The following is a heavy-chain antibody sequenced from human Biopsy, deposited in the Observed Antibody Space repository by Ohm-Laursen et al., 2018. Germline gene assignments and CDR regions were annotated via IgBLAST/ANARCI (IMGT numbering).Heavy chain of an antibody. CDR2: VYYSGTT. V-gene: IGHV4-61*01. CDR1: GGSVSDSFHF. CDR3: TRDVKRYCSGSSCYTGYFGMDV. D-gene: IGHD2-2*01. Sequence: SETLSLTWSVSGGSVSDSFHFWSWIRQLPGKGLEWIGNVYYSGTTNYNSSLKSRVTVSIDTSKNQFSLKLTSVTAADTAVYFCTRDVKRYCSGSSCYTGYFGMDVWGQGTTVTVSS. J-gene: IGHJ6*02.